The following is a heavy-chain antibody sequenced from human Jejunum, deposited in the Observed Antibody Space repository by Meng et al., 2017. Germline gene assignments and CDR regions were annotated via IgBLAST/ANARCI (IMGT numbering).Heavy chain of an antibody. D-gene: IGHD3-3*01. CDR3: ARDHIVGCYYTY. Sequence: QVQLVQSGSEVKKPGSSVVLSCKASGYTFISYGIVWVRQAPGQGLEWMGWISTYNGNTNYAQNFQDRVTMTTDTSTSTAYMELRSLRSDDTAVYFCARDHIVGCYYTYWGQGTLVTVSS. J-gene: IGHJ4*02. CDR2: ISTYNGNT. CDR1: GYTFISYG. V-gene: IGHV1-18*01.